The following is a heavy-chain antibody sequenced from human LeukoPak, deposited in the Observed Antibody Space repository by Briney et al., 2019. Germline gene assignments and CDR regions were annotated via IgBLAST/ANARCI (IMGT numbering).Heavy chain of an antibody. D-gene: IGHD2-15*01. CDR3: ARESATSVNQFDY. V-gene: IGHV1-18*01. Sequence: AAAKVSSMPSGYTLTSYGISRVRLDPGQGLQWMGWISPYNGNTNYAQKLQGRDTMTTETSTSTHYMGLRSLRSDDTAVYICARESATSVNQFDYWGQGTLVTVSS. CDR2: ISPYNGNT. CDR1: GYTLTSYG. J-gene: IGHJ4*02.